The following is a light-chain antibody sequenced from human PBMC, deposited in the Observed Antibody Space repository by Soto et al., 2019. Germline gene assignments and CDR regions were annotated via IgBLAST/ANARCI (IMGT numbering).Light chain of an antibody. CDR1: QTVYSY. CDR2: DAS. V-gene: IGKV3-11*01. CDR3: QQRTNWPPRWT. J-gene: IGKJ1*01. Sequence: EIVLTQSPATLSLSPGERATLSCRASQTVYSYLAWYQQKPGQAPRLLIYDASNRATGIPARFSGSGSGTDFTLTISSREPEDFAVYYCQQRTNWPPRWTFGQGTKVEIK.